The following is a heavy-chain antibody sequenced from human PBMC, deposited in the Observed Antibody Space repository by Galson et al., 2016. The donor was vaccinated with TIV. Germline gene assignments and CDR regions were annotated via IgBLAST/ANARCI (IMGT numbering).Heavy chain of an antibody. CDR2: ISGSAIST. V-gene: IGHV3-23*01. Sequence: SLRLSCASSGFTFARFAMSWVRQAPGKGLEWLSTISGSAISTYYADSVKGRFTISRDNSKNTLYLQLNSLRAEDTALYYCATPFSSSSFSSYYALDVWGQGT. CDR3: ATPFSSSSFSSYYALDV. CDR1: GFTFARFA. D-gene: IGHD2-2*01. J-gene: IGHJ6*02.